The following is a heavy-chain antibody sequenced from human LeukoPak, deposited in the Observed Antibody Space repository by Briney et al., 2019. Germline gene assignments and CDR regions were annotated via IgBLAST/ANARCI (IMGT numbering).Heavy chain of an antibody. CDR2: ISYDGSNK. CDR3: ARDLYYYDSSGYPLG. J-gene: IGHJ4*02. CDR1: GFTFSSYA. D-gene: IGHD3-22*01. V-gene: IGHV3-30*04. Sequence: GRSLRVSCAASGFTFSSYAMHWVRQAPGKGLEWVAVISYDGSNKYYADSVKGRFTISRDNSKNTLYLQMNSLRAEDTAVYYCARDLYYYDSSGYPLGWGQGTLVTVPS.